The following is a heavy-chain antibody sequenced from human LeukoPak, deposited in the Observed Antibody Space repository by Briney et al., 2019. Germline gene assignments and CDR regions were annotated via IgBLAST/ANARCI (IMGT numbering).Heavy chain of an antibody. Sequence: SVKVSCKASGGTFSSYAISWVRQAPGQGLEWMGGIIPIFGTANYAQKFQGRVTITTDESTDAFYMELTGLRVEDTAVYYCATPSRGHAFDIWGQGTMVT. J-gene: IGHJ3*02. D-gene: IGHD3-10*01. V-gene: IGHV1-69*05. CDR1: GGTFSSYA. CDR3: ATPSRGHAFDI. CDR2: IIPIFGTA.